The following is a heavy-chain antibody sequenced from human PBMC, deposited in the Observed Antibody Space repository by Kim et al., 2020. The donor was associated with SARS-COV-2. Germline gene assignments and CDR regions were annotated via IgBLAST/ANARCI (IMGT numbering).Heavy chain of an antibody. Sequence: SVKVSCKASGGTFSSYAISWVRQAPGQGLEWMGGIIPIFGTANYAQKFQGRVTITADESTSTAYMELSSLRSEDTAVYYCARVGSSSWYGGLYYYYGMDVWGQGTTVTVSS. V-gene: IGHV1-69*13. CDR2: IIPIFGTA. CDR3: ARVGSSSWYGGLYYYYGMDV. J-gene: IGHJ6*02. D-gene: IGHD6-13*01. CDR1: GGTFSSYA.